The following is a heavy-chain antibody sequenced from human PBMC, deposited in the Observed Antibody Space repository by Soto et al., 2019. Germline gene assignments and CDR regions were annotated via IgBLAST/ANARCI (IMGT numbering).Heavy chain of an antibody. CDR3: ARARLSATVTLGSFDI. V-gene: IGHV1-3*01. D-gene: IGHD4-17*01. J-gene: IGHJ3*02. CDR1: GYTFTSYA. Sequence: QVQLVQSGAEVKKPGASVKVSCKASGYTFTSYAMHWVRQAPGQRLEWMGWINAGNGNTKYSQKFQGRVTITRDTSASTAYMELSSLRSEDTAVYYCARARLSATVTLGSFDIWGQGTMVTVSS. CDR2: INAGNGNT.